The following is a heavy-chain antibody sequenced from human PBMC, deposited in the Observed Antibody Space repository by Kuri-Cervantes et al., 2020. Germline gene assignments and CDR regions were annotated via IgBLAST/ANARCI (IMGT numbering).Heavy chain of an antibody. CDR2: IYHSGST. J-gene: IGHJ4*02. CDR1: GGSISSGGYS. D-gene: IGHD2-2*03. CDR3: ARGHVGYCSSTSCYPEYYFDY. V-gene: IGHV4-30-2*01. Sequence: SETLSLTCAVSGGSISSGGYSWSWIRQPPGKGLEWIGYIYHSGSTYYNPSLKSRVTISVDRSKNQFSLKLSSLRSEDTAVYYCARGHVGYCSSTSCYPEYYFDYWGQGTLVTVSS.